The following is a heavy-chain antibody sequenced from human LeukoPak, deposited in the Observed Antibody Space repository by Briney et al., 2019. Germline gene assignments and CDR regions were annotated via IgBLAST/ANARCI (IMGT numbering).Heavy chain of an antibody. CDR3: ARDLGGHYGDKPDY. Sequence: GASVKVSCKASGYTFSGYYIHWVRQAPGQGLEWMGWINPNSGGTNYAQTFQGRVTMTRDTSISTAYMDLSRLTSDDTAVYYCARDLGGHYGDKPDYWGQGTLVTVSS. D-gene: IGHD4-17*01. CDR2: INPNSGGT. CDR1: GYTFSGYY. J-gene: IGHJ4*02. V-gene: IGHV1-2*02.